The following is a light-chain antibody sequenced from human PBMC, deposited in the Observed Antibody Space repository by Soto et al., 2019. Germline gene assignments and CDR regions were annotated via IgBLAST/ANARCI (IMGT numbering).Light chain of an antibody. Sequence: QSVLTQPPPVSAAPGQKVTISCSGSSSNIGNNYVSWYQQLPGTAPKLLIYENNKRPSGIPDRFSGSKSGTSATLGITGLQTGDEADYYCGTWDSSLSALFGTGTKLTVL. CDR1: SSNIGNNY. CDR2: ENN. J-gene: IGLJ1*01. V-gene: IGLV1-51*02. CDR3: GTWDSSLSAL.